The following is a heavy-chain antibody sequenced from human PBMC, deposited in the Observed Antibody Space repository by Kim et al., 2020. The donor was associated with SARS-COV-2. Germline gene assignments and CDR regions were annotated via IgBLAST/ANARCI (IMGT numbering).Heavy chain of an antibody. J-gene: IGHJ3*02. V-gene: IGHV1-46*01. CDR2: INPSGGST. CDR3: ARGAALYCSSTSCPRGANDAFDI. CDR1: GYTFTSYY. Sequence: ASVKVSCKASGYTFTSYYMHWVRQAPGQGLEWMGIINPSGGSTSYAQKFQGRVTMTRDTSTSTVYMELSSLRSEDTAVYYCARGAALYCSSTSCPRGANDAFDIWGQETMVTVSS. D-gene: IGHD2-2*01.